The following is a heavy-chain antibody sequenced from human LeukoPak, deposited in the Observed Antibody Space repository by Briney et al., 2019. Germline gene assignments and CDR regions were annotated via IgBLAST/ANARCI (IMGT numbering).Heavy chain of an antibody. Sequence: ASVKVSCKASGYTFTSYGITWVRQAPAQGHEWMGLISAYNGNTNYAQELQGRVTMTTDTSTSTAYMELRSLRSDDTAVYYCARVCGGYSSSWYVCPADDFDYWGQGTLVTVSS. CDR3: ARVCGGYSSSWYVCPADDFDY. D-gene: IGHD6-13*01. CDR2: ISAYNGNT. V-gene: IGHV1-18*01. J-gene: IGHJ4*02. CDR1: GYTFTSYG.